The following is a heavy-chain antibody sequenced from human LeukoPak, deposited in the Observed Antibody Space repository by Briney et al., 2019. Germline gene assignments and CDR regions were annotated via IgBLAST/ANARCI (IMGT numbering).Heavy chain of an antibody. Sequence: GGSLRLSCAASGFTFSSYSMNWVRQAPGKGLEWVSSISSSSSYICYADSVKGRFTISRDNAKNSLYLQTNSLRAEDTAVYYCARDGGQYFDYWGQGTLVTVSS. CDR1: GFTFSSYS. D-gene: IGHD3-16*01. CDR2: ISSSSSYI. CDR3: ARDGGQYFDY. V-gene: IGHV3-21*01. J-gene: IGHJ4*02.